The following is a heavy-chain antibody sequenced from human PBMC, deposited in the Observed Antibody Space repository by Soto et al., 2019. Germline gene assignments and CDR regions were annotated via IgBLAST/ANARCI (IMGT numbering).Heavy chain of an antibody. D-gene: IGHD2-8*01. CDR3: ASCTNGVLYYYYGMDV. CDR1: GGTLSSYA. CDR2: IIPIFGTA. J-gene: IGHJ6*02. V-gene: IGHV1-69*06. Sequence: QVQLVQSGAEVKKPGSSVKVSCKASGGTLSSYAISWVRQAPGQGLEWMGGIIPIFGTANYAQKFQGRVTITADKSTSTAYMELSSLRSEDTAVYYCASCTNGVLYYYYGMDVWGQGTTVTVSS.